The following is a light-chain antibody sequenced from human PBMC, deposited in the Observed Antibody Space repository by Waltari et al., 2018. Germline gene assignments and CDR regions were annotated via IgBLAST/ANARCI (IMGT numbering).Light chain of an antibody. V-gene: IGKV3-15*01. J-gene: IGKJ2*01. CDR3: QQYNNWPPYT. CDR1: QSVSSN. CDR2: GAS. Sequence: EIVMTQSPATLSVSPGERATLSCRASQSVSSNLAWYQQNPGQAPRLLIYGASTRATGIPARFRCSGSGTEFTLTISSLQSEDFAVYYCQQYNNWPPYTFGQGTKLEIK.